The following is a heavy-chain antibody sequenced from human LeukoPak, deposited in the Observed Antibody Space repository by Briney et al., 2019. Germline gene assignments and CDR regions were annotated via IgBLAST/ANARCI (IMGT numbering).Heavy chain of an antibody. D-gene: IGHD2-2*01. CDR1: GYSFTSYW. V-gene: IGHV5-51*01. CDR2: IYPGDSDT. J-gene: IGHJ6*02. CDR3: ARHSRSSTSCYEQYYYYGMDV. Sequence: GESLKISCKGSGYSFTSYWIGWVRQMPGKGLEWMGIIYPGDSDTRYSPSFQGQVTISADKSISTAYLQWSSLKASDTAMYYCARHSRSSTSCYEQYYYYGMDVWGQGTTVTVSS.